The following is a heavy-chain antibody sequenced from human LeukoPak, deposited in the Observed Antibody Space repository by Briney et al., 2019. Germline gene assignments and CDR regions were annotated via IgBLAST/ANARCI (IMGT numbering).Heavy chain of an antibody. CDR2: INSDGSST. V-gene: IGHV3-74*01. D-gene: IGHD3-3*01. J-gene: IGHJ3*02. Sequence: GGSLRLSCAASGFTFSIYWMHWVRHAPGKGLVWVSRINSDGSSTRYADSVKGGFTISRDTAKNTLYMQKDSLRAAATGVFYCAREEDWSGYYGGFDIWGQGTMVTVCS. CDR1: GFTFSIYW. CDR3: AREEDWSGYYGGFDI.